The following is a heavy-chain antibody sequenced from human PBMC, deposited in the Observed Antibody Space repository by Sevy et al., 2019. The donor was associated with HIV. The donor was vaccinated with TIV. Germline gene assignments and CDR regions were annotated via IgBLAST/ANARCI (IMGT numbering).Heavy chain of an antibody. Sequence: GGSLRLSCAASGFSFTFYGMHWVRQAPGKGLEWVAVLWYDGTNEYYADSVKGRFTISRDYSKNTLHLQMNGLRAEDTAGYYCARDLRSYSSSSGGFDFWGQGTLVTVSS. CDR3: ARDLRSYSSSSGGFDF. J-gene: IGHJ4*02. V-gene: IGHV3-33*01. CDR1: GFSFTFYG. D-gene: IGHD6-6*01. CDR2: LWYDGTNE.